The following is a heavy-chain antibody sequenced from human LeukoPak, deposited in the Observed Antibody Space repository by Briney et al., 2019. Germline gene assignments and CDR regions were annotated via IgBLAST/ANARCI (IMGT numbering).Heavy chain of an antibody. V-gene: IGHV4-59*01. Sequence: SETLSLTCTVSGGSISSNYWSWIRQPPGKGLEWIGYIFYRGSTNSNPSLKSRVTVSVDTSKNQFSLKLSSVTAADTAVYYCARGIAVAGLFDYWGQGTLVTVSS. CDR2: IFYRGST. D-gene: IGHD6-19*01. J-gene: IGHJ4*02. CDR1: GGSISSNY. CDR3: ARGIAVAGLFDY.